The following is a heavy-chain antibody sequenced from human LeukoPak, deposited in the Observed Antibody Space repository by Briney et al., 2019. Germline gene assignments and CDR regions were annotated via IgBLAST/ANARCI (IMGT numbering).Heavy chain of an antibody. V-gene: IGHV4-39*01. CDR2: IYYTGST. Sequence: SETLSLTCNVSSGTISSSSYFWGWIRQPPGNGLEWIGNIYYTGSTHYNPSLKSRLTISVDTSKNQFSLKLSSVTAADTAVYYCARGGLGPDTAMVWGQRTLVTVSS. D-gene: IGHD5-18*01. CDR3: ARGGLGPDTAMV. J-gene: IGHJ4*02. CDR1: SGTISSSSYF.